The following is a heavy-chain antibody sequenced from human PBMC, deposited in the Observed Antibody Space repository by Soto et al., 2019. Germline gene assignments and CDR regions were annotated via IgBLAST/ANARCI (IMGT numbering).Heavy chain of an antibody. CDR3: ARVSALRAFDP. CDR2: ISYDGSNK. CDR1: GFTFSSYA. V-gene: IGHV3-30-3*01. Sequence: QVQLVESGGGVVQPGRSLRLSCAASGFTFSSYAMHWVRQAPGKGLEWVALISYDGSNKYYGDSVKGRFTISRDNSKNPLYLQMNSLRAEYTAVYYCARVSALRAFDPWGQGTLVTVSS. J-gene: IGHJ5*02. D-gene: IGHD2-15*01.